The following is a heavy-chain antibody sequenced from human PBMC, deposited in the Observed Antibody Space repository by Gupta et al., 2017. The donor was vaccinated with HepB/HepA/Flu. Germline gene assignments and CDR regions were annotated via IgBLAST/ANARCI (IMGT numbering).Heavy chain of an antibody. D-gene: IGHD2-2*01. J-gene: IGHJ6*03. CDR1: GGSVSSGSYY. Sequence: QVQLQESGPGLVKPSETLSLTCTVSGGSVSSGSYYWSWIRQPPGQGLEWIGYIYYSGSTNYNPSLKSRVTISVDTSKNQFSLKLSSVTAADTAVYYCARVYIVVVPAAPDYYYYYYMDVWGKGTTVTVSS. CDR3: ARVYIVVVPAAPDYYYYYYMDV. V-gene: IGHV4-61*01. CDR2: IYYSGST.